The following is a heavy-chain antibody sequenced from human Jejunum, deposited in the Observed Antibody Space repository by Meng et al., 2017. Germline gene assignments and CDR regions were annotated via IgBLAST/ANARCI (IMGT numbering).Heavy chain of an antibody. D-gene: IGHD5-24*01. CDR1: GDSVTNSC. CDR3: ARALERGYYFDY. Sequence: QVQLQESGSGLGKPSETLSLTCTVSGDSVTNSCCSWIRQPPGKGLEWIGYMFYSGSTNYNPSLKSRVTISVDTSKNQFSLKLSSVTAADTAVYFCARALERGYYFDYWGQGILVTVSS. J-gene: IGHJ4*02. CDR2: MFYSGST. V-gene: IGHV4-59*02.